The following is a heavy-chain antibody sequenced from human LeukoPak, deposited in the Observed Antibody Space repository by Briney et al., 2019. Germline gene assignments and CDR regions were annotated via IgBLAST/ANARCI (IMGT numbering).Heavy chain of an antibody. CDR1: GASISSGDYY. CDR3: ANADRFCSGSCHVPDAFDF. CDR2: IYDSGRT. J-gene: IGHJ3*01. V-gene: IGHV4-30-2*01. Sequence: SETLSLTCTVSGASISSGDYYWTWIRQPPGKGLEWIGYIYDSGRTDFNPSLKSRVTISVDRSKNQFSLKLSSVTAADTAVYYCANADRFCSGSCHVPDAFDFWGQGTMVTVSS. D-gene: IGHD2-15*01.